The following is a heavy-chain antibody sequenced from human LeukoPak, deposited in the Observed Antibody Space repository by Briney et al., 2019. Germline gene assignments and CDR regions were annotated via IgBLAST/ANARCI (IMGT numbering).Heavy chain of an antibody. V-gene: IGHV4-30-2*01. J-gene: IGHJ3*02. CDR1: GVSISSGGYY. CDR3: ARFPTAHYCSSTSCQYDAFDI. D-gene: IGHD2-2*01. Sequence: KPSETLSLTCTVSGVSISSGGYYWSWIRQPPGKGLEWIGYIYHSGSTYYNPSLKSQVTISVDRSKNQFSLKLSSVTAADTAVYYCARFPTAHYCSSTSCQYDAFDIWGQGTMVTVSS. CDR2: IYHSGST.